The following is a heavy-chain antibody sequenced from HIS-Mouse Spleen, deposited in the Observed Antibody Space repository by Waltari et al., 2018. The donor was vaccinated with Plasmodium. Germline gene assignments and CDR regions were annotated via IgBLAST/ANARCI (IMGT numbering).Heavy chain of an antibody. Sequence: EVQLVESGGALVQPGGSLRLSCPASGFTFSSYWMSWVRQAPGKGLEWGANIKQDGSEKYYVDSVKGRFTISRDNAKNSLYLQMNSLRAEDTAVYYCASSWYWYFDLWGRGTLVTVSS. CDR3: ASSWYWYFDL. CDR2: IKQDGSEK. V-gene: IGHV3-7*01. J-gene: IGHJ2*01. CDR1: GFTFSSYW. D-gene: IGHD6-13*01.